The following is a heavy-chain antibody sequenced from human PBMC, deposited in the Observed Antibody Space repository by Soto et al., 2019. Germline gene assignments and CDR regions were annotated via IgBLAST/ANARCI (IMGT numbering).Heavy chain of an antibody. Sequence: KTSETLSLTCTVSGGSVSSGSYYWSWIRQPPGKGLEWIGYIYYGGTTNYNPSLESRVTISVDTSKNQFSLKLSSVTAADTAVYYCGRITTVVTPANLDVWGQGTTVTVSS. CDR2: IYYGGTT. CDR3: GRITTVVTPANLDV. D-gene: IGHD4-17*01. J-gene: IGHJ6*02. V-gene: IGHV4-61*01. CDR1: GGSVSSGSYY.